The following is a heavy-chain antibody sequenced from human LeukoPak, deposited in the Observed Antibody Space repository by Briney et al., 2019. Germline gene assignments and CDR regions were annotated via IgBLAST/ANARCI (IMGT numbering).Heavy chain of an antibody. CDR2: ISNDGGGT. CDR1: GFIFNNYG. Sequence: PGGSLRLSCAASGFIFNNYGLVWVRQAPGKGLEWVSAISNDGGGTTYADFVKGRFSVSRDNSKNTLYLQMNSLRAEDTAVYYCAKGEYNWNYVYYYYMDVWGKGTTVTVSS. CDR3: AKGEYNWNYVYYYYMDV. J-gene: IGHJ6*03. V-gene: IGHV3-23*01. D-gene: IGHD1-7*01.